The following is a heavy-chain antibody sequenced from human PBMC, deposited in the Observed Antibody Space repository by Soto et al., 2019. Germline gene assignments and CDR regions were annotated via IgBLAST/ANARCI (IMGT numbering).Heavy chain of an antibody. V-gene: IGHV3-64D*08. Sequence: GGSLRLSCSASGFTFISYAMHWVRQAPGKGLEYVSAISSNGGSTYYADSVKGRFTISRDNSKNTLYLQMSSLRAEDTAVYYCVKDREKAATFLFDPWGQGTLVTVSS. CDR2: ISSNGGST. D-gene: IGHD6-13*01. CDR1: GFTFISYA. J-gene: IGHJ5*02. CDR3: VKDREKAATFLFDP.